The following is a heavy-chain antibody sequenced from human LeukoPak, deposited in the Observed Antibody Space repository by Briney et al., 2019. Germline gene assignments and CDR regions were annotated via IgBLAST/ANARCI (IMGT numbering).Heavy chain of an antibody. Sequence: SETLSLTCTVSGGSISSSSYYWGWIRQPPGKGPEWIGSIYYSGSTYYNPSLKSRVTISVDTSKNQFSLKLSSVTAADTAVYYCATALPLRYFDWLRSFDYWGQGTLVTVSS. CDR3: ATALPLRYFDWLRSFDY. D-gene: IGHD3-9*01. CDR1: GGSISSSSYY. CDR2: IYYSGST. J-gene: IGHJ4*02. V-gene: IGHV4-39*01.